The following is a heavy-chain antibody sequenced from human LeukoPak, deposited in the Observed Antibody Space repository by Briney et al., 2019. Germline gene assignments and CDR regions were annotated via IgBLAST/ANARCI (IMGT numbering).Heavy chain of an antibody. Sequence: GGSLRLSCAASGFTVSSHYMSWVRQAPGKGLEWLSIIFSGGSTYFADSVKGRFTISRDNSKNTLYLLMNSLRVEDTAVYYCARIPPGYGSNSYFDHWGQGTLVTVSS. CDR2: IFSGGST. CDR3: ARIPPGYGSNSYFDH. V-gene: IGHV3-53*01. J-gene: IGHJ4*02. D-gene: IGHD4-23*01. CDR1: GFTVSSHY.